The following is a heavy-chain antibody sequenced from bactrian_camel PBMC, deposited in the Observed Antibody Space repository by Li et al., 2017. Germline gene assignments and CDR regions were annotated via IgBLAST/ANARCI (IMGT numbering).Heavy chain of an antibody. CDR3: ASSYPSTARCNRRDYNY. J-gene: IGHJ4*01. Sequence: QLVESGGGLVQPGGSLRLSCQASGFIFSNYYMYWVRQAPGKGFEWVSVINYGNGGDTLTWYPDSAKGRFTISRDNAKNTVYLHMTNLNPEDTAMYYCASSYPSTARCNRRDYNYWGPGTQVTVS. V-gene: IGHV3S25*01. CDR2: INYGNGGDTLT. CDR1: GFIFSNYY. D-gene: IGHD3*01.